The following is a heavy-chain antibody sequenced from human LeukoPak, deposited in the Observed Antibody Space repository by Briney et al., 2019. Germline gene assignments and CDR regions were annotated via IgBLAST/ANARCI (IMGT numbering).Heavy chain of an antibody. CDR3: ARVSVGRYYFDN. Sequence: PGGSLRLSCAASGFTFSSYAMSWVRQAPGKGLVWVSRINPDGSTTSYADSVKGRFTISRDSAKNTLYLQMNSLRAEDTAVYYCARVSVGRYYFDNWGQGTPVTVS. CDR1: GFTFSSYA. J-gene: IGHJ4*02. V-gene: IGHV3-74*01. D-gene: IGHD3-3*02. CDR2: INPDGSTT.